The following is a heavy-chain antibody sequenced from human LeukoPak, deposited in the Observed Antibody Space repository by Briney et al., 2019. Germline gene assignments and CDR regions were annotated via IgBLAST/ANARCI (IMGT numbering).Heavy chain of an antibody. V-gene: IGHV3-23*01. J-gene: IGHJ4*02. Sequence: PGGSLRLSCAASGFTFSSYAMSWVRQAPGKGLEWVSAISGSGGSTYYADSVKGRFTISRDNSKNTLYLQMYSLRAEDTAVYYCAKDRIVLMVYAIALDYWGQGTLVTVSS. CDR1: GFTFSSYA. D-gene: IGHD2-8*01. CDR2: ISGSGGST. CDR3: AKDRIVLMVYAIALDY.